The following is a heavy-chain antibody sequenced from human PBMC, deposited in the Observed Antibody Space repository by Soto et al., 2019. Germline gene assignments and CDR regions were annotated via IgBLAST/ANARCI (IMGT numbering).Heavy chain of an antibody. CDR3: AKDGKVVITYFDY. Sequence: QVQLVESGGGVVQPGRSLSLSCAASGFTFSSYGMHWVRQAPGKGLEWVAVISYDGSNKYYADSVKGRFTISRDNSKNTLYLQMNSLRAEDTAVYYCAKDGKVVITYFDYWGQGTLVTVSS. CDR2: ISYDGSNK. J-gene: IGHJ4*02. D-gene: IGHD3-22*01. V-gene: IGHV3-30*18. CDR1: GFTFSSYG.